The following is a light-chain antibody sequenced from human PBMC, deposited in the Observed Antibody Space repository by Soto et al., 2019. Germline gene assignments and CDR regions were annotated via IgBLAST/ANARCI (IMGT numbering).Light chain of an antibody. Sequence: QSVLTQPPSASGTPGQRVTISCSGSRTNIGSSFVYWYQQLPVTTPKLLIYRTNMRPSGVPDRFSGSKSGTSASLAISGLRSEAEAGYYCAAWDDSLPGVVFGGGTKLTV. CDR3: AAWDDSLPGVV. V-gene: IGLV1-47*01. J-gene: IGLJ2*01. CDR1: RTNIGSSF. CDR2: RTN.